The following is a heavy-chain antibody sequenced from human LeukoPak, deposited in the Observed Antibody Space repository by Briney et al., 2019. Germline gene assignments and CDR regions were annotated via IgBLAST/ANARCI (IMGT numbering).Heavy chain of an antibody. CDR2: ISSSTRTT. D-gene: IGHD3-22*01. J-gene: IGHJ6*02. CDR3: ARVGYDNSDYRYYHFGLDV. V-gene: IGHV3-48*04. CDR1: GFTFRDAW. Sequence: QPGGSLRLSCAASGFTFRDAWMTWVRQAPGKGLEWVSYISSSTRTTSYADSVKGRFTISRDNVRNSLSLQMNSLRAEDTAVYYCARVGYDNSDYRYYHFGLDVWGQGTTVTVSS.